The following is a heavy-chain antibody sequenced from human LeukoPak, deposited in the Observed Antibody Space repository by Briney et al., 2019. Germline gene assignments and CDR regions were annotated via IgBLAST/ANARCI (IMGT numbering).Heavy chain of an antibody. CDR3: ATSGTFHFDY. CDR1: GGTFSRYV. V-gene: IGHV1-69*06. Sequence: GASVKVSCKASGGTFSRYVISWVRQAPGQGLEWMGGIIPIVGTANYAQKFHGRVTITADKSTSTAYMELSSLRSEDTAVYYCATSGTFHFDYWGQGTLVTVSS. CDR2: IIPIVGTA. J-gene: IGHJ4*02. D-gene: IGHD1-1*01.